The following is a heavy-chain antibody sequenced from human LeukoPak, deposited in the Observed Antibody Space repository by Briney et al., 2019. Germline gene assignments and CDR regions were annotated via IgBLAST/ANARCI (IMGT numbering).Heavy chain of an antibody. D-gene: IGHD1-14*01. CDR3: ARDPLPGENWFDP. V-gene: IGHV1-2*02. Sequence: ASVKVSCKASGYTFTGYYMHWVREAPGQGLEWMGWINPNSGGTNYAQKFQGRVTMTRDTSICTAYMELSRLRSDDTAVYYCARDPLPGENWFDPWGQGTLVTVSS. CDR1: GYTFTGYY. CDR2: INPNSGGT. J-gene: IGHJ5*02.